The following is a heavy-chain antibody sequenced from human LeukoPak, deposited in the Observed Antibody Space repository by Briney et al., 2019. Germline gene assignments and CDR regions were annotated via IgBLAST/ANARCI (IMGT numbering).Heavy chain of an antibody. CDR3: AELGITMIGGV. CDR1: GFTFSSYE. J-gene: IGHJ6*04. V-gene: IGHV3-48*03. D-gene: IGHD3-10*02. Sequence: GGSLRLSCAASGFTFSSYEMNWVRQAPGKGLEWVSYISSSGSTIYYADSLKGRFTISRDNAKNSLYLQMNSLRAEDTAVYYCAELGITMIGGVWGKGTTVTVSS. CDR2: ISSSGSTI.